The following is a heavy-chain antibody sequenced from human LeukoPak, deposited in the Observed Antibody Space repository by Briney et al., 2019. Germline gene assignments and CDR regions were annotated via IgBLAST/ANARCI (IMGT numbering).Heavy chain of an antibody. CDR2: IYYSGST. CDR3: ASSDSYYYYGMDV. V-gene: IGHV4-59*08. CDR1: GGSISSYY. Sequence: SETLSLPCTVSGGSISSYYWSWIRQPPGKGLEWIGYIYYSGSTNYNPSLKSRVTISVDTSKNQFSLKLSSVTAADTAVYYCASSDSYYYYGMDVWGQGTTVTVSS. J-gene: IGHJ6*02.